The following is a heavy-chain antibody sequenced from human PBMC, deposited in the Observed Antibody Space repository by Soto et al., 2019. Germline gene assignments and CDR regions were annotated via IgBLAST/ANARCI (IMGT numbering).Heavy chain of an antibody. V-gene: IGHV4-59*12. D-gene: IGHD3-3*01. CDR3: ARRVDFWSGSGTYYYYGMDV. J-gene: IGHJ6*02. CDR1: GGSISTYY. CDR2: MYNTGST. Sequence: SETLSLTCTVSGGSISTYYWSWIRQPPGKGLEWIGYMYNTGSTIYNPSLKSRVTISVDTSKNQFTLKLNSVTAADTAVYYCARRVDFWSGSGTYYYYGMDVWGQGTTVTVSS.